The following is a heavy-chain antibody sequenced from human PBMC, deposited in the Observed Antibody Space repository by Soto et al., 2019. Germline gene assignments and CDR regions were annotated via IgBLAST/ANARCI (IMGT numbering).Heavy chain of an antibody. D-gene: IGHD3-10*01. J-gene: IGHJ4*02. CDR3: EKDRNHYGSGSYFDY. V-gene: IGHV3-23*01. CDR2: ISGSADST. Sequence: EVQLLESGGGLVQPGGSLRVSCAASGFAFNIYAMSWVRQAPGKGLEWVSVISGSADSTNYADSVKGRFTISRDNSNKTVYLQMNSLRVEDTAVYYCEKDRNHYGSGSYFDYWGQGTLVTVSS. CDR1: GFAFNIYA.